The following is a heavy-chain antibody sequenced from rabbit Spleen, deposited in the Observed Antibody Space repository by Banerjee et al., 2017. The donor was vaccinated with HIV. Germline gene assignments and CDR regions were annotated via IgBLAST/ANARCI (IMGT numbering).Heavy chain of an antibody. J-gene: IGHJ3*01. V-gene: IGHV1S40*01. D-gene: IGHD8-1*01. CDR2: IYGGTIGAT. CDR1: RFSFSSSHS. Sequence: QSLEESGGGLVKPGASLTLTCTASRFSFSSSHSMCWVRQAPGKGLEWLACIYGGTIGATYYASWAKGRLTISKASSTTVTLQMTSLTAADTATYFCARSTYGVDSRYYDMDLWGQGTLVTVS. CDR3: ARSTYGVDSRYYDMDL.